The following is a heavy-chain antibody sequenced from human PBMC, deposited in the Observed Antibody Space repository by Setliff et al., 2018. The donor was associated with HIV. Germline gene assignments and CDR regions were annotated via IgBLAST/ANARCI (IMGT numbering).Heavy chain of an antibody. CDR2: VYYSGSS. J-gene: IGHJ4*02. V-gene: IGHV4-59*01. CDR3: ARSYGYNVDY. Sequence: SETLSLTCTVSGDSISSYYWTWIRQPPGKGLEWIGYVYYSGSSNYNHSLQSRVTISVDTSKNQFFLILSSVTAADTAMYYCARSYGYNVDYWGQGKLVTVSS. CDR1: GDSISSYY. D-gene: IGHD3-16*01.